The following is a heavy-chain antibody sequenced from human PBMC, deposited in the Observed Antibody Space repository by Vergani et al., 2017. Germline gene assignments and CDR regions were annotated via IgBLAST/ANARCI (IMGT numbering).Heavy chain of an antibody. Sequence: EVQLVESGGGIVKPGGSLRISCVASGFSFRNAWMNWVRRTPGKGLEWVGRIKSTFDRGTTDYAAAVKGRFTISRDDSKNTLFLQMNSLRTQDTAVYYCAKAGSVTSGSLQYNFYMDVWGQGTTVTVS. J-gene: IGHJ6*03. CDR3: AKAGSVTSGSLQYNFYMDV. CDR1: GFSFRNAW. CDR2: IKSTFDRGTT. D-gene: IGHD3-10*01. V-gene: IGHV3-15*01.